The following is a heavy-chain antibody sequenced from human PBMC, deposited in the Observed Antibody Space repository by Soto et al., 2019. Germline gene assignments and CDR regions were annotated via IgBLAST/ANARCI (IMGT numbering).Heavy chain of an antibody. V-gene: IGHV4-59*08. CDR1: GGPMNNYY. Sequence: QVQLQESGPGLVKPSETLSLTCTISGGPMNNYYCSWFRQPRGQGLEWIGYMGYNGFTRYNPSLRSRVAISLDTAKNQFSLNLSSVTAADTALYYCARQGFGELHGLVDGWGQGITVTVSS. CDR2: MGYNGFT. D-gene: IGHD3-10*01. CDR3: ARQGFGELHGLVDG. J-gene: IGHJ6*02.